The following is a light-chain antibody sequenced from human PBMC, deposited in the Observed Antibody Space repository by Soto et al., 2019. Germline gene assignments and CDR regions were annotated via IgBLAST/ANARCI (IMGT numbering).Light chain of an antibody. CDR3: QQHNNWPLT. CDR1: QSVSSN. J-gene: IGKJ4*01. V-gene: IGKV3-15*01. Sequence: EVVMTQSPATLSVSPGERATLSCRASQSVSSNLAWYQQKVGQAPRLLIYRASTRATGIPARFSGSGSGTEFTLTLSSLQSEDFAVYYCQQHNNWPLTFGGGTKVEIK. CDR2: RAS.